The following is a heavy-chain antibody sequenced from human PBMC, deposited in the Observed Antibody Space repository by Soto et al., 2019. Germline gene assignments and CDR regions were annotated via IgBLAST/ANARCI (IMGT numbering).Heavy chain of an antibody. CDR2: ISYDGSNK. CDR3: AKDHYDFWSGYPYYYYGMDV. J-gene: IGHJ6*02. CDR1: GFTFSSYG. Sequence: QVQLVESGGGVVQPGRSLRLSCAASGFTFSSYGMHWVRQAPGKGLEWVAVISYDGSNKYYADSVKGRFTISRDNSKNTLYLQMNSLRAEDKAVYYCAKDHYDFWSGYPYYYYGMDVWGQGTTVTVSS. V-gene: IGHV3-30*18. D-gene: IGHD3-3*01.